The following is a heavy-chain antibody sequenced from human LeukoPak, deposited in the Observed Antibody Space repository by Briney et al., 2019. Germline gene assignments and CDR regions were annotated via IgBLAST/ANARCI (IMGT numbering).Heavy chain of an antibody. V-gene: IGHV4-61*08. CDR3: ARHGQSYYYGMDV. D-gene: IGHD5-24*01. CDR1: GGSISSGGYY. CDR2: IYYSGST. J-gene: IGHJ6*02. Sequence: SETLSLTCTVSGGSISSGGYYWSWIRQPPGKGLEWIGYIYYSGSTNYNPSLKSRVTISVDTSKNQFSLKLSSVTAADTAVYYCARHGQSYYYGMDVWGQGTTVTVSS.